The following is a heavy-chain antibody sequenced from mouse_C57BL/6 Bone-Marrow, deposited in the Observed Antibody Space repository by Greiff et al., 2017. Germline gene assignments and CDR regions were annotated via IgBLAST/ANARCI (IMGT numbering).Heavy chain of an antibody. V-gene: IGHV1-69*01. CDR2: IDPSDSYT. J-gene: IGHJ1*03. CDR3: ARPPSGNYGWYFDV. Sequence: QVQLQQPGAELVMPGASVKLSCKASGYTFTSYWMHWVKQRPGQGLEWIGEIDPSDSYTNYNQKFKGKSTLTVDKSSSTAYMQLSSLTSEDSAVDYWARPPSGNYGWYFDVWGTGTTVTVSS. CDR1: GYTFTSYW. D-gene: IGHD2-1*01.